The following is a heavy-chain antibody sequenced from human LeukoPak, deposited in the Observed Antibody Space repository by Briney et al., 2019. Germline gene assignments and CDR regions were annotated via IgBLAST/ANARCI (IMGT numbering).Heavy chain of an antibody. D-gene: IGHD6-13*01. V-gene: IGHV3-21*01. CDR1: GFTFSKYS. Sequence: GGSLRLSCAAYGFTFSKYSMNWVRQAPGKGPEWVSSISSSGSSIYYSDSVKGRFTISRDNPKNSLYLQMNSLRVEDTAVYYCAGYNWFDPWGQGTLVTVSS. CDR3: AGYNWFDP. CDR2: ISSSGSSI. J-gene: IGHJ5*02.